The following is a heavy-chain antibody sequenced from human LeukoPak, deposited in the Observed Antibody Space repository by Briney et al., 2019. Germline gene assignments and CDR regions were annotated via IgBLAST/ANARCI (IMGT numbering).Heavy chain of an antibody. J-gene: IGHJ4*02. CDR2: IHYSGRT. CDR1: GGSINNNNYY. Sequence: PSETLSLTCTVSGGSINNNNYYWSWIRQHPGQGLEWIGYIHYSGRTFYNPSLKSRLTISVDTSNNQFSLKLTSVTAADTAVYYCASTYCSGGSCYWALDYWGQGTLVTVSS. D-gene: IGHD2-15*01. CDR3: ASTYCSGGSCYWALDY. V-gene: IGHV4-31*03.